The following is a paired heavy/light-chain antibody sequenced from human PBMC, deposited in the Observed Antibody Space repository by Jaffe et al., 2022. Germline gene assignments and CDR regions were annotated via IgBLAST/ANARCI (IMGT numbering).Light chain of an antibody. CDR3: QQYKSYPYT. Sequence: DIQMTQSPSSLSALVGDRVTITCRASQGIGNSLAWFQQKPGKAPKSLIYAASSLQSGVPSKFSGSGSGTDFTLTISSLQPEDFASYYCQQYKSYPYTFGQGTKLEIK. CDR2: AAS. J-gene: IGKJ2*01. CDR1: QGIGNS. V-gene: IGKV1-16*02.
Heavy chain of an antibody. CDR2: IDGGKGNT. V-gene: IGHV1-3*01. D-gene: IGHD7-27*01. CDR1: GYGFTSHA. CDR3: ARDPRSGVLDY. J-gene: IGHJ4*02. Sequence: QVQLVQSGAEVKKPGASVMVSCKASGYGFTSHAIHWVRQAPGQRPEWMGWIDGGKGNTLYSQKLQGRVTFVRDTSATTAYMELTSLTSEDTAVYYCARDPRSGVLDYWGQGSLVTVSS.